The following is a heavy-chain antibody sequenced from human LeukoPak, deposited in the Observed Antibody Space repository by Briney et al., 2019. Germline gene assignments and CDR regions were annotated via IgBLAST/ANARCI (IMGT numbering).Heavy chain of an antibody. D-gene: IGHD3-22*01. Sequence: SETLSLTCTVSGGSISGYYWSWIRQPAGKGLEWIGRIYTSGNTNYTPSLKSRVTMSVDASKNQFSLKLSSVTAADTAVYYCARDRSYDTRIVDFWGQGTLVTVSS. CDR2: IYTSGNT. V-gene: IGHV4-4*07. J-gene: IGHJ4*02. CDR1: GGSISGYY. CDR3: ARDRSYDTRIVDF.